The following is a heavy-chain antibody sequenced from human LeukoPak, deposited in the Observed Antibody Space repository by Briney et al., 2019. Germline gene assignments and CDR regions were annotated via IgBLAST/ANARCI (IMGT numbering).Heavy chain of an antibody. CDR2: IYYSGST. D-gene: IGHD3-10*01. V-gene: IGHV4-59*01. CDR1: GGSISSYY. Sequence: SETLSLTCTVSGGSISSYYWSWIRQPPGKGLEGIGYIYYSGSTNYNPSLTSRVTISVDTSKSQFSLKLTSVTAADTAVYYCAREGSGSYYYPFDYWGQGTLVPVSS. J-gene: IGHJ4*02. CDR3: AREGSGSYYYPFDY.